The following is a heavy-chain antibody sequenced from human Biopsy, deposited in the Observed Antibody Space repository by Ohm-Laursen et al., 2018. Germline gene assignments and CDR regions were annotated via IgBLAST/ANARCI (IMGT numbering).Heavy chain of an antibody. CDR1: GFIFSDQY. V-gene: IGHV3-72*01. D-gene: IGHD3-10*01. CDR3: TTGTEGRIYDY. CDR2: IRSKPKGHTT. Sequence: SLRLSCAASGFIFSDQYMDWIRQAPGKGLEWIARIRSKPKGHTTEQAASVKGRFTISRDDSKNSLYLQMNTLKIEDTAVYYCTTGTEGRIYDYWGQGTLVTVSS. J-gene: IGHJ4*02.